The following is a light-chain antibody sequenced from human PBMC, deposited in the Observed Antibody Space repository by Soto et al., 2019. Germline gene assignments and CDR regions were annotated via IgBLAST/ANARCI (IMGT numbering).Light chain of an antibody. CDR3: QSYDSSLRGWV. Sequence: QSVLTQPPSVSGAPGQRVTISCTGSSSNIGAGYDVHWYQQLPGTAPKLLIYGNSNRPSGVPDRFSGSKSGTSASLAITGLQDEDEADYYCQSYDSSLRGWVFGVETKLT. V-gene: IGLV1-40*01. CDR1: SSNIGAGYD. J-gene: IGLJ3*02. CDR2: GNS.